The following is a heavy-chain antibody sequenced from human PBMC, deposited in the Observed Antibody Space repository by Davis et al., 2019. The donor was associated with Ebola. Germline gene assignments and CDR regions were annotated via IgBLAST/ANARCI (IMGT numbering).Heavy chain of an antibody. CDR1: GGTFSSYA. Sequence: AASVKVSCKASGGTFSSYAINWVRQAPGQGLEWMGGIIPIFGTANYAQKFQGRVTITADESTSTAYMELSSLRSEDTAVYYCARDGSEQLAGDNWFDPWGQGTLVTVSS. J-gene: IGHJ5*02. V-gene: IGHV1-69*13. CDR3: ARDGSEQLAGDNWFDP. CDR2: IIPIFGTA. D-gene: IGHD6-6*01.